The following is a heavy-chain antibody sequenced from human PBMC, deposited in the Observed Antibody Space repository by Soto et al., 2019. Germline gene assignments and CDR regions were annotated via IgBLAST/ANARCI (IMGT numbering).Heavy chain of an antibody. CDR1: GGSFSGYY. J-gene: IGHJ6*03. CDR3: ARVGGYCSSTSCYASYYYMAV. V-gene: IGHV4-34*01. D-gene: IGHD2-2*01. Sequence: SETLSLTCAVYGGSFSGYYWSWIRQPPGKGLEWIGEINHSGSTNYNPSLKSRVTISVDTSKNQFSLKLSSVTAADTAVYYCARVGGYCSSTSCYASYYYMAVWGKGTTVTVSS. CDR2: INHSGST.